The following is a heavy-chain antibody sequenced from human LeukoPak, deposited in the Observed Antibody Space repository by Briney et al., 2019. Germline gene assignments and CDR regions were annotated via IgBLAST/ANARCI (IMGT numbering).Heavy chain of an antibody. CDR3: AKLLGTVTTYDS. D-gene: IGHD2/OR15-2a*01. Sequence: GGSLTLSCEASGFTFSGNWMSWVRQAPGKRLEWVASINPDGSQKFYVDSVKGRFTISRDNTKSSLYLQMNSLGAEDTAMYYCAKLLGTVTTYDSWGQGTRVTVSS. CDR2: INPDGSQK. CDR1: GFTFSGNW. V-gene: IGHV3-7*01. J-gene: IGHJ4*02.